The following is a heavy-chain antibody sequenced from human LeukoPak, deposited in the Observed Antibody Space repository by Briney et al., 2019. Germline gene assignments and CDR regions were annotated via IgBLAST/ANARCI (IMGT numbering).Heavy chain of an antibody. Sequence: SGGSLRLSCAASGFTFSSYGMSWVRQAPGKGLEWVSSISDSGRSTYYVDSVKGRFTISRDNSRNALYLQMNSLRAEDTAVYFCAPSAYYFGSFRGNWGQGTLVTVSS. CDR2: ISDSGRST. CDR3: APSAYYFGSFRGN. J-gene: IGHJ4*02. D-gene: IGHD3-22*01. V-gene: IGHV3-23*01. CDR1: GFTFSSYG.